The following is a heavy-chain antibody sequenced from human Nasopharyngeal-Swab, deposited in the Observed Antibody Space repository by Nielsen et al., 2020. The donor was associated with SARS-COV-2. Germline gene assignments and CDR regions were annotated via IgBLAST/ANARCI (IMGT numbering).Heavy chain of an antibody. Sequence: RQAPGKGLEWVWYIYYSGSTYYNPSLKSRVTISVDTSRNQFSLKLSYVTAADTAVYYCARGGAARPGFDYWGQGTLVTVSS. V-gene: IGHV4-31*02. CDR2: IYYSGST. J-gene: IGHJ4*02. CDR3: ARGGAARPGFDY. D-gene: IGHD6-6*01.